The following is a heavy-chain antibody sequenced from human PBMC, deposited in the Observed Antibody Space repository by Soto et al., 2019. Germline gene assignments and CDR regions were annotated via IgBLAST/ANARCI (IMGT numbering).Heavy chain of an antibody. CDR3: ASLGYCSGGSCPCYYYYGTEV. CDR2: IYYSGST. CDR1: GGSISSSSYY. Sequence: PSETLSLTCTVSGGSISSSSYYWGWILQPPGKGLEWIGSIYYSGSTYYNPSLKSRVTISVDTSKNQFSLKLSSVTAADTAVYYCASLGYCSGGSCPCYYYYGTEVWGQETTVNVSS. D-gene: IGHD2-15*01. J-gene: IGHJ6*02. V-gene: IGHV4-39*01.